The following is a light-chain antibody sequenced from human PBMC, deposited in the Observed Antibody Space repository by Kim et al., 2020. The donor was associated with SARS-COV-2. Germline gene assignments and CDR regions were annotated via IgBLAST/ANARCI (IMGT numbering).Light chain of an antibody. CDR3: QSRDSGGNVV. CDR1: SLRSYY. V-gene: IGLV3-19*01. CDR2: GRN. Sequence: SSELTQDPAVSLALGQTVRITCQGDSLRSYYATWYQQKPRQAPLLVIFGRNNRPSGIPDRFSGSTSGNTASLTISGAQAEDEADFYCQSRDSGGNVVFGGGTKLTVL. J-gene: IGLJ2*01.